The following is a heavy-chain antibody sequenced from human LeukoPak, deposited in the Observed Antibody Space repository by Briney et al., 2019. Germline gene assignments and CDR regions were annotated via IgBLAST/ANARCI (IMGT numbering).Heavy chain of an antibody. V-gene: IGHV4-31*03. CDR2: IYYSGST. J-gene: IGHJ3*02. CDR1: GGSISSGGYY. CDR3: ARDNSYGYSSGQRAFDI. D-gene: IGHD5-18*01. Sequence: SETLSLTCTVSGGSISSGGYYWSWFRQHPGKGLEWIGYIYYSGSTYYNPSLKSRVTISVDTSKNQFSLKLSSVTAADTAVYYCARDNSYGYSSGQRAFDIWGQGTMVTVSS.